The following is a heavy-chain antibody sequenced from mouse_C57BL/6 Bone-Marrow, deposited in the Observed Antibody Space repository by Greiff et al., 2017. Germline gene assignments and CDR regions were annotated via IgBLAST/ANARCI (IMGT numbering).Heavy chain of an antibody. Sequence: VQLQQPWAELVKPGASVKLSCKASGYTFTSYWMQWVKQKPGQGLEWIGEIDPSDNYNKYNQKFKGKATLTVDTSSSTAYMQLSSLTSEDSAVYYCAREGYYYGYYFDYWGQGTTLTVSS. CDR2: IDPSDNYN. CDR3: AREGYYYGYYFDY. CDR1: GYTFTSYW. J-gene: IGHJ2*01. D-gene: IGHD1-1*01. V-gene: IGHV1-50*01.